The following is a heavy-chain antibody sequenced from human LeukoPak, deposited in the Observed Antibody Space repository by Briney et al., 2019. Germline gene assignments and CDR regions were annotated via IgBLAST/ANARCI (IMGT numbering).Heavy chain of an antibody. CDR3: ARTPYCTNGICYTRYYFDL. CDR1: GFTFSNFN. D-gene: IGHD2-8*01. J-gene: IGHJ4*02. Sequence: PGGSLRLSCEASGFTFSNFNMNWLRQAPGKGLEWVSSIRGSSRSVYYADSVKGRFSISRDAAKNSLYLQMNSLSAEDTALYYCARTPYCTNGICYTRYYFDLWGQGTLVTVSS. V-gene: IGHV3-21*01. CDR2: IRGSSRSV.